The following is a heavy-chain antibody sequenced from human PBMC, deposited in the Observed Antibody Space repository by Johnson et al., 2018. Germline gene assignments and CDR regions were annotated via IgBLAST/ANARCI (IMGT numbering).Heavy chain of an antibody. J-gene: IGHJ6*03. CDR2: INHSGST. CDR1: GGSFSGYY. V-gene: IGHV4-34*01. D-gene: IGHD3-16*01. CDR3: ARGVWDYAYYYYYYMDV. Sequence: QVQLQQWGAGLLKPSETLSLTCAVYGGSFSGYYWSWIRQPPGKGLEWIGEINHSGSTNYNPSLKSRVTISVDTSKNQFSLKLSPVTAADTAVYYCARGVWDYAYYYYYYMDVWGKGTTVTVSS.